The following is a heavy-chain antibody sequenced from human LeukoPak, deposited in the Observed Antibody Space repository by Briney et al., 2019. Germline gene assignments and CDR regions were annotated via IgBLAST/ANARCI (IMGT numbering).Heavy chain of an antibody. CDR3: AGVGLGIMEAFDI. J-gene: IGHJ3*02. D-gene: IGHD7-27*01. CDR2: ISSSSSYI. V-gene: IGHV3-21*01. CDR1: GFAFSSYS. Sequence: PGGSLRLSCAASGFAFSSYSMNWVRQAPGKGLEWVSSISSSSSYIYYADSVKGRFTISRDSAKNSLYLQMNSLRAEDTAVYYCAGVGLGIMEAFDIWGQGTMVTVSS.